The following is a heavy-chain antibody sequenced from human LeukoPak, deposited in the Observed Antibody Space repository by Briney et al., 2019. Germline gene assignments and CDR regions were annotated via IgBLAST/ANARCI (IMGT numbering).Heavy chain of an antibody. Sequence: PSETLSLTCTVSGGSISSYYWSWIRQPPGKGLEWIGYIYYSGSTNYNPSLKSRVTISVDTSKNQFSLKLSSVTAADTAVYYCARAFWDSSSGWFDPWGQGTLVTVSS. V-gene: IGHV4-59*01. CDR3: ARAFWDSSSGWFDP. D-gene: IGHD6-6*01. CDR2: IYYSGST. CDR1: GGSISSYY. J-gene: IGHJ5*02.